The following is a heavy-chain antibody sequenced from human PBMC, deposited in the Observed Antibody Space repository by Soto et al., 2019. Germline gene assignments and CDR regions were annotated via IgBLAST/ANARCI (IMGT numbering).Heavy chain of an antibody. J-gene: IGHJ6*03. Sequence: QVQLVQSGAEVKKPGASVKVSCKASGYTFTSYGISWVRQAPGQGLEWMGGISAYNGNTNYAQKLQGRVSTTTDKSASTVYMERRSLRSDDTAVYYCARRFLESPQKIYYYYYMDVWGKGTTVTVSS. CDR1: GYTFTSYG. CDR3: ARRFLESPQKIYYYYYMDV. CDR2: ISAYNGNT. D-gene: IGHD3-3*01. V-gene: IGHV1-18*01.